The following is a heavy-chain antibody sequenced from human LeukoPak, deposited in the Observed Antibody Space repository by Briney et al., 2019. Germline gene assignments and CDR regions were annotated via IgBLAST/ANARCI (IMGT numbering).Heavy chain of an antibody. CDR1: GGTFSSYA. J-gene: IGHJ4*02. Sequence: SVKVSCKASGGTFSSYAISWVRQAPGQGLEWMGGIIPIFGTANYAQKFQGRVAITTDESTSTAYMELSSLRSEDTAVYYCATSGGIFGSSSPDVGSGDNNWGQGTLVTVSS. D-gene: IGHD6-6*01. V-gene: IGHV1-69*05. CDR3: ATSGGIFGSSSPDVGSGDNN. CDR2: IIPIFGTA.